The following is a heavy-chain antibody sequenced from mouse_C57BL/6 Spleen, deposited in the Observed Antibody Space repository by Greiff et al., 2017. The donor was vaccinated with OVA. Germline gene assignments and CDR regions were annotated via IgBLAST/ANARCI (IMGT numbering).Heavy chain of an antibody. D-gene: IGHD1-1*01. CDR2: INPYNGDT. J-gene: IGHJ4*01. CDR3: ARGDYGSLYAMDY. V-gene: IGHV1-20*01. CDR1: GYSFTGYF. Sequence: VQLQQSGPELVKPGDSVKISCKASGYSFTGYFMNWVMQSHGKSLEWIGRINPYNGDTFYNQKFKGKATLTVDKSSSTAHMELRSLTSEDSAVYYCARGDYGSLYAMDYWGQGTSVTVSS.